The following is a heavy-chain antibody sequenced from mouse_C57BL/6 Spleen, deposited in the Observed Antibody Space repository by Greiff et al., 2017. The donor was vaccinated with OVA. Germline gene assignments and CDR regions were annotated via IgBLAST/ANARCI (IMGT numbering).Heavy chain of an antibody. D-gene: IGHD2-2*01. V-gene: IGHV1-52*01. J-gene: IGHJ2*01. CDR3: ARSRTMVTTGYFDY. CDR2: IDPSDSET. Sequence: VQLQQPGAELVRPGSSVKLSCKASGYTFTSYWMHWVKQRPIQGLEWIGNIDPSDSETHYNQKFKDKATLTVDKSSSTAYMQLSSLTSEDSAVYYCARSRTMVTTGYFDYWGQGTTLTVSS. CDR1: GYTFTSYW.